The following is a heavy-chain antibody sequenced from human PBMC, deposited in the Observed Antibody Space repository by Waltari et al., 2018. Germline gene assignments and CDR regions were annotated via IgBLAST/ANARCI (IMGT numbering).Heavy chain of an antibody. D-gene: IGHD1-26*01. V-gene: IGHV3-74*01. CDR1: GIILSSYW. Sequence: EVQLVASGGGLVQPGGSLRLSCAASGIILSSYWLHWVRQAPGKGLVWVSRINSDGSITSYADSVKGRFTISRDNAKNTLYLQMNSLRAEDTAVYYCARGVYSGSAYWGQGTLVTVSS. J-gene: IGHJ4*02. CDR2: INSDGSIT. CDR3: ARGVYSGSAY.